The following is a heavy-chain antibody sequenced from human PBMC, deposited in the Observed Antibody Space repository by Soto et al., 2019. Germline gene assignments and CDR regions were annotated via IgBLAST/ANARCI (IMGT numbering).Heavy chain of an antibody. J-gene: IGHJ4*02. CDR1: GGSITNDY. CDR3: ATSGGTSGGTYPFDH. Sequence: QVQLQESGPGLVEPSETLSLTCTVSGGSITNDYWSWVRQPPGKGLEWIGYMYYSGTAKYNPSVQSRVTIXXDXSXXQFSLKLISVTAADTAVYYCATSGGTSGGTYPFDHWGRGTLVTVSS. CDR2: MYYSGTA. D-gene: IGHD1-26*01. V-gene: IGHV4-59*01.